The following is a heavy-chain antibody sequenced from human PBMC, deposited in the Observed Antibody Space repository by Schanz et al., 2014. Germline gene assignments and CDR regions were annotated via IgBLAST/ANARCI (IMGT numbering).Heavy chain of an antibody. CDR3: ASLIGTTSAHFYGMDV. CDR2: MYINSGST. J-gene: IGHJ6*02. Sequence: EVQLVESGGGLIQPGGSLRLSCAVSGFTVNTNYMSWVRQAPGKGLEWISSMYINSGSTQYADSVKGRFIISRDSSKNTLFFQMNSLRAEDTAVYFCASLIGTTSAHFYGMDVWGQGTTVTVSS. D-gene: IGHD1-7*01. CDR1: GFTVNTNY. V-gene: IGHV3-53*01.